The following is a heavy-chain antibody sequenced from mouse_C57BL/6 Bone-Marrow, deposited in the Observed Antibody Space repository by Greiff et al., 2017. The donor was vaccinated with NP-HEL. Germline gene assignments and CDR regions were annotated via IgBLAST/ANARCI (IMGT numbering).Heavy chain of an antibody. J-gene: IGHJ2*01. CDR1: GYAFSSSW. D-gene: IGHD2-1*01. CDR3: ARGIYYAPGY. CDR2: IYPGDGDT. V-gene: IGHV1-82*01. Sequence: VQLQQSGPELVKPGASVKISCKASGYAFSSSWMNWVKQRPGKGLEWIGRIYPGDGDTNYNGKFKGKATLTADKSSSTAYMQLSSLTSEDSAVYFCARGIYYAPGYWGQGTTLTVSS.